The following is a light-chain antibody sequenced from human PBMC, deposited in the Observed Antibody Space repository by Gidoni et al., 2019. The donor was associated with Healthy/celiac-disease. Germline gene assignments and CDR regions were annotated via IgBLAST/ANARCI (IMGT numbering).Light chain of an antibody. CDR1: QSISTY. V-gene: IGKV1-39*01. CDR3: QQSYSTPPYT. Sequence: DIQMTQSPSSLSASVGDRVTITCRASQSISTYLNWYQQKPGKAPKLLIYAASSLQSGVPSRFSGSGSGTDFTLTISSLKPEDFATYYCQQSYSTPPYTFXXXTKLEIK. J-gene: IGKJ2*01. CDR2: AAS.